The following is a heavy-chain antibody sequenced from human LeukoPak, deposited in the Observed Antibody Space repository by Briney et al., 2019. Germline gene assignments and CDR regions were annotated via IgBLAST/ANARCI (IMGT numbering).Heavy chain of an antibody. D-gene: IGHD6-13*01. V-gene: IGHV4-39*07. CDR3: ARNYSPRSWSKSDAFDI. J-gene: IGHJ3*02. Sequence: PSETLSLTCTVSGGSISSSSYYWGWIRQPPGKGLEWIGSIYYSGSTYYNPSLKSRVTISVDTSKNQFSLKLSSVTAADTAVYYCARNYSPRSWSKSDAFDIWGQGTMVTVSS. CDR2: IYYSGST. CDR1: GGSISSSSYY.